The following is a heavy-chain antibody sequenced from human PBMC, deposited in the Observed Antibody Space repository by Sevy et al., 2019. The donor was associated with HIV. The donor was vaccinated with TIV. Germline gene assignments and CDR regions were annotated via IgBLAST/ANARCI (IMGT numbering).Heavy chain of an antibody. Sequence: GGSLRLSCTASGFTFGDYARSWVRQAPGKGRGWVGFIRSKAYGGTTEYAASVKGRFTISRDDSKSIAYLQMNSLKTEDTAVYYCTRLATYYYDSSGYRYFQHWGQGTLVTVSS. CDR3: TRLATYYYDSSGYRYFQH. CDR2: IRSKAYGGTT. CDR1: GFTFGDYA. J-gene: IGHJ1*01. D-gene: IGHD3-22*01. V-gene: IGHV3-49*04.